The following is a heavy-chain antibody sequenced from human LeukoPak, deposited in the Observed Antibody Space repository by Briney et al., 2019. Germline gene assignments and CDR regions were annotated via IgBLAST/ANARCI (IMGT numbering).Heavy chain of an antibody. CDR3: TRDLGTGWFTYAMDV. D-gene: IGHD6-19*01. Sequence: GSLRLSCAASGFTFSSYDMHWVRQATGKGLEWVSAIGTTGDTYYAGSVRGRFTISREKAKNSLYLQMNSLRAGDPAVYYCTRDLGTGWFTYAMDVWGQGTTVTVSS. CDR1: GFTFSSYD. CDR2: IGTTGDT. V-gene: IGHV3-13*01. J-gene: IGHJ6*02.